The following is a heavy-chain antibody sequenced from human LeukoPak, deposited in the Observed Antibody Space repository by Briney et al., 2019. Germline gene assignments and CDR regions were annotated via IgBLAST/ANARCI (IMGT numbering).Heavy chain of an antibody. J-gene: IGHJ4*02. V-gene: IGHV3-21*01. CDR2: ISSSSSYI. Sequence: GGSLRLSCAASGFTFSSYSMNWVRQAPGKGLEWVSYISSSSSYIYYADSVKGRFTISRDNAKNSLYLQMNSLRAEDTAVYYCASDTSYGFGPYWGQGTLVTVSS. CDR1: GFTFSSYS. CDR3: ASDTSYGFGPY. D-gene: IGHD4-17*01.